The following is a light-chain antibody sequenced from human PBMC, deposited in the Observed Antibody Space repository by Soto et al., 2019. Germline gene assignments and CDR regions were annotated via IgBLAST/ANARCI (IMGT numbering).Light chain of an antibody. CDR3: QQYGGSPTT. CDR1: QSVWSTY. Sequence: EIVLTQSPGTLSLSPGERATLSCRASQSVWSTYLAWYQQKPGQAPRLLIYGVTSRAPGIPDRFSGGGSGTDFTLTIRRLEAEDCAVYYCQQYGGSPTTFGGGTGVEIK. J-gene: IGKJ4*01. V-gene: IGKV3-20*01. CDR2: GVT.